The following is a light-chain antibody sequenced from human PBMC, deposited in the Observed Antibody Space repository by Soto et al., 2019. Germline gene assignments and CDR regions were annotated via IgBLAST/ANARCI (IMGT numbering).Light chain of an antibody. CDR2: AAF. CDR1: QSISNY. CDR3: QQSYSTPLYT. J-gene: IGKJ2*01. V-gene: IGKV1-39*01. Sequence: DIQMTQSPSSLSASVGDRVTITCRANQSISNYLNWYQQKPGKAPKLLIYAAFSLQSGVPSRFSGSGSETDFTLTISSLQPEDFATYYCQQSYSTPLYTFGQGTKLEIK.